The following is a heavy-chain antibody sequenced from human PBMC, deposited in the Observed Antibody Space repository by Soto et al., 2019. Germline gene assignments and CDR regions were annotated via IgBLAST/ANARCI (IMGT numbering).Heavy chain of an antibody. CDR2: ISGSGGST. J-gene: IGHJ4*02. D-gene: IGHD2-2*01. Sequence: PXGSLRLSCASSVFTFSSYAMSCVRQSPGKWLEWVSAISGSGGSTYYADSVKGRFTISRDNSKNTLYLQMNSLRAEDTAVYYCAKNVWDCSSTSCYNLYFEYWGQGTLVSVSS. CDR3: AKNVWDCSSTSCYNLYFEY. CDR1: VFTFSSYA. V-gene: IGHV3-23*01.